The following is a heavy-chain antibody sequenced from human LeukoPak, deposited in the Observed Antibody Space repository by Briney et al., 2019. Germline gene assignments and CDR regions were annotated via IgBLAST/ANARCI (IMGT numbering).Heavy chain of an antibody. Sequence: GASVKVSCKASGGTFSSYAISWVRQAPGQGLEWMGGIIPIFGTGNYAQKFQGRVTITADESTSTAYMELSSLRSEDTAVYYCARAGREGVGMATIGEIQHWGQGTLVTVSS. D-gene: IGHD5-24*01. V-gene: IGHV1-69*13. CDR2: IIPIFGTG. J-gene: IGHJ1*01. CDR1: GGTFSSYA. CDR3: ARAGREGVGMATIGEIQH.